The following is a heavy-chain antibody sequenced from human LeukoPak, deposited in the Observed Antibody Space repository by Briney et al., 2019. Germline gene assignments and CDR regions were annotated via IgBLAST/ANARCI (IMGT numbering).Heavy chain of an antibody. Sequence: PSETLSLTCSVSGGSISSSSYYWGWIRQPPGKGLEWIGSIYYSGSTYYNPSLKSRVTISVDTSKSQFSLKLSSVTAADTAVYYCARGIYSGYDRSFDCWGQGTLVTVSS. J-gene: IGHJ4*02. V-gene: IGHV4-39*07. CDR3: ARGIYSGYDRSFDC. CDR1: GGSISSSSYY. CDR2: IYYSGST. D-gene: IGHD5-12*01.